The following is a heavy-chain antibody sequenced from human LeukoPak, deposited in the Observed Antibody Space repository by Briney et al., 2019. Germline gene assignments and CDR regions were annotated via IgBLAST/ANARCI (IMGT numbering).Heavy chain of an antibody. J-gene: IGHJ6*02. Sequence: GRSLRLSCAASGFTFSSYGMHWVRQAPGKGLEWVAVISYDGSNKYYADSVKGRFTISRDNSKNTLYLQMNSLRAEDTAVYYCAKAGRAGQDYYYGMDVWGQGTTVTVSS. D-gene: IGHD6-19*01. CDR3: AKAGRAGQDYYYGMDV. V-gene: IGHV3-30*18. CDR1: GFTFSSYG. CDR2: ISYDGSNK.